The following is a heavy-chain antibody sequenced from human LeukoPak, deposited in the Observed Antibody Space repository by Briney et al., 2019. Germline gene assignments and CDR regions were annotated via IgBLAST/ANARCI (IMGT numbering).Heavy chain of an antibody. J-gene: IGHJ4*02. CDR2: IIPIFGTA. CDR1: GGTFGSYA. V-gene: IGHV1-69*13. Sequence: GASVKVSCKASGGTFGSYAISWVRQAPGQGLEWMGGIIPIFGTANYAQKFQGRVTITADESTSTAYMGLSSLRSEDTAVYYCARDAGDYYDSSGYYEYYFDYWGQGTLVTVSS. D-gene: IGHD3-22*01. CDR3: ARDAGDYYDSSGYYEYYFDY.